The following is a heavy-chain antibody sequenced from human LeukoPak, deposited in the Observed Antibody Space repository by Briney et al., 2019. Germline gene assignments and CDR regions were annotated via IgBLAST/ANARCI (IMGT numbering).Heavy chain of an antibody. Sequence: SVKVSCKASGGTFSSYAISWVRQAPGQGLEWLGGIIPIFDTANYAQKFQGRVTITTDESTSTAYMELSSLRSEDTAVYYCARGINLAYCGGDCFYYFDYWGQGTLVTVSS. CDR2: IIPIFDTA. V-gene: IGHV1-69*05. CDR3: ARGINLAYCGGDCFYYFDY. D-gene: IGHD2-21*01. J-gene: IGHJ4*02. CDR1: GGTFSSYA.